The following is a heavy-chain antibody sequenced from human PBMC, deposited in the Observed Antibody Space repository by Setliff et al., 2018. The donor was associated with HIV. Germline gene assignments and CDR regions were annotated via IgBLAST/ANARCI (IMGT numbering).Heavy chain of an antibody. CDR1: GFTFSVYA. CDR3: ARRVSGSYYPYFDY. Sequence: PGGSLRLSCRASGFTFSVYAIHWVRQVPGVGLEWVGRIRSKANRYTTTYAASVKGRFTVSRDDSENMAYLQMNSLNIEDTAIYYCARRVSGSYYPYFDYWGQGTLVTVSS. V-gene: IGHV3-73*01. CDR2: IRSKANRYTT. J-gene: IGHJ4*02. D-gene: IGHD1-26*01.